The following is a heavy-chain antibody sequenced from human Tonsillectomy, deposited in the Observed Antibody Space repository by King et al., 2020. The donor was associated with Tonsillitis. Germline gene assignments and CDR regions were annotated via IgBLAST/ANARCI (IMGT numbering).Heavy chain of an antibody. CDR1: GFSLSTSGVG. D-gene: IGHD4-17*01. Sequence: TLKESGLTLVKPTQTLTLTCTFSGFSLSTSGVGGGWIRQPPAKALEWLALMYWNNDKRYSPALKSWLTITKETPKNQVVLTMTNMDPVDTATYYCAHLYGDYVFNWFDPWGQGTLVTVSS. J-gene: IGHJ5*02. CDR3: AHLYGDYVFNWFDP. CDR2: MYWNNDK. V-gene: IGHV2-5*01.